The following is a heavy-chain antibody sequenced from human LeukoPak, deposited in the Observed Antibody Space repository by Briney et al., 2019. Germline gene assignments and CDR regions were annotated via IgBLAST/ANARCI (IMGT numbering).Heavy chain of an antibody. CDR2: LYYSGST. V-gene: IGHV4-59*01. CDR3: ARAPVYGDFFFDY. D-gene: IGHD4-17*01. CDR1: GGSISSYY. Sequence: NPSETLSLTCTVSGGSISSYYWSWIRQPPGKGLEWIGYLYYSGSTNYNPSLKSRVAISVDTSKKQISLKLRSVTAADTAIYYCARAPVYGDFFFDYWGQGTLVTVSS. J-gene: IGHJ4*02.